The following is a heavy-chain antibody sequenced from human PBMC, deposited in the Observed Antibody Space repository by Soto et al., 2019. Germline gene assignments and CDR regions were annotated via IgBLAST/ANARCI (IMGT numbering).Heavy chain of an antibody. CDR3: ARFAAARQRKWFDP. J-gene: IGHJ5*02. CDR2: IYHSGRT. CDR1: GGSISGGGYS. Sequence: SETLSLTCAVSGGSISGGGYSWSWIRQPPGKGLERIGYIYHSGRTHYNPSLQSRVTLSEDRSKNQFSLQRGSVTAADTAVYYCARFAAARQRKWFDPWGQGTLVTVSS. V-gene: IGHV4-30-2*01. D-gene: IGHD6-13*01.